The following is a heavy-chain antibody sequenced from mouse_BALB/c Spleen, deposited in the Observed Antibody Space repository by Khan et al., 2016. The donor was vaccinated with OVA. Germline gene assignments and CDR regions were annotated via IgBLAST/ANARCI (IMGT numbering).Heavy chain of an antibody. J-gene: IGHJ2*01. CDR1: GYSFTGYF. V-gene: IGHV1-20*02. CDR2: INPHIGET. CDR3: ARIYGSDFDY. D-gene: IGHD1-1*01. Sequence: VQLQQSGPELVKPGASVKISCKASGYSFTGYFMNWAMQSPGKSLEWIGRINPHIGETFYNPKFKGKATLTADESSSTAHMELRSLASEDSAVYYCARIYGSDFDYWGQGTTLTVSS.